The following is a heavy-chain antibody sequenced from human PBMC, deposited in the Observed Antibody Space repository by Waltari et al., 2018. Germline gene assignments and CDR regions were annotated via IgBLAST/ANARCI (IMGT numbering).Heavy chain of an antibody. J-gene: IGHJ4*02. D-gene: IGHD5-18*01. CDR2: IYYSGST. Sequence: QLQLQESGPGLVKPSETLSLTCTVSGGSISSSSYYWGWLRQPPGKGLEWIGSIYYSGSTYYNPSLKSRVTISVDTSKNQFSLKLSSVTAADTAVYYCASVDTAMESFDYWGQGTLVTVSS. V-gene: IGHV4-39*01. CDR1: GGSISSSSYY. CDR3: ASVDTAMESFDY.